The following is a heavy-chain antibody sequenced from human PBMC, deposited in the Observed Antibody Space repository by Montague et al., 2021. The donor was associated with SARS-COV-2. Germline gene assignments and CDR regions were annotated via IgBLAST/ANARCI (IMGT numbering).Heavy chain of an antibody. D-gene: IGHD3-10*01. Sequence: SLRLSCAASGFTFNNFAMHWVRQAPGKGLEWVAVISYDGSIKYYADFLRGRFTISRDSSKKTLYPQMNSLSSEDTAVYYCAKNRDIFWFGEGRDSMDVWGQGTTVIVSS. CDR2: ISYDGSIK. V-gene: IGHV3-30*18. CDR1: GFTFNNFA. CDR3: AKNRDIFWFGEGRDSMDV. J-gene: IGHJ6*02.